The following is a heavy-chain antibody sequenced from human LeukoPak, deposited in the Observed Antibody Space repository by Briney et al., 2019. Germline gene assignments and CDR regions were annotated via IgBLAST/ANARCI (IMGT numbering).Heavy chain of an antibody. Sequence: ASVKVSCKASGYTFTSYGIIWVRQAPGQGLEWMGWISAYNGNTNYAQKLQGRVTMTTDTSTSTAYMELRSLRSDDTAVYYCARDNYGAAAGTVSWFDPWGQGTLVTVSS. J-gene: IGHJ5*02. D-gene: IGHD6-13*01. CDR1: GYTFTSYG. V-gene: IGHV1-18*01. CDR2: ISAYNGNT. CDR3: ARDNYGAAAGTVSWFDP.